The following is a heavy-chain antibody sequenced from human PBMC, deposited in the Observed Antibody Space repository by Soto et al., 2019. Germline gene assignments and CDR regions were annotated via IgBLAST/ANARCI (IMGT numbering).Heavy chain of an antibody. J-gene: IGHJ4*02. D-gene: IGHD3-16*01. V-gene: IGHV3-23*01. CDR2: ISGSGGTT. Sequence: EVQLLESGGGLVQPGGSLRLSCAASGFTFSNYAMSWVRQAPGKGLEWVSAISGSGGTTYYADSVKGRFTISRDNSKNTLYLQMHSLRVEDTAVYYCAKDPWGDYWGQGTLVTVSS. CDR3: AKDPWGDY. CDR1: GFTFSNYA.